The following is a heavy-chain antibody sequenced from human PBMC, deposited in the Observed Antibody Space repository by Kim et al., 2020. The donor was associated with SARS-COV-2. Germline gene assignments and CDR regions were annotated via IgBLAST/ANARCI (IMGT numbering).Heavy chain of an antibody. CDR3: VKVYEEFDN. CDR1: GGSIISSTHY. V-gene: IGHV4-39*07. Sequence: SETLSLTCTVSGGSIISSTHYWGWVRQAPGKGLEWIGSVSDDGKTWYDPSLKSRVTLSIDKSNNQYFLRLTSVTAADTAVYFCVKVYEEFDNWCQGTLIT. CDR2: VSDDGKT. J-gene: IGHJ4*02. D-gene: IGHD2-2*02.